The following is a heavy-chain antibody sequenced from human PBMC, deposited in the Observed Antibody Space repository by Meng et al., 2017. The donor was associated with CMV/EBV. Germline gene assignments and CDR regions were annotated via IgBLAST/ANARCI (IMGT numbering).Heavy chain of an antibody. D-gene: IGHD3-3*01. CDR1: GGSISSYY. J-gene: IGHJ4*02. CDR3: ARGGDDFWSGYYDY. Sequence: ESLKISCTVSGGSISSYYWSWIRQPPGKGLEWIGYIYYSGSTNYNPSLKSRVTIPVDTSKNQFSLKLSSVTAADTAVYYCARGGDDFWSGYYDYWGQGTLVTVSS. V-gene: IGHV4-59*01. CDR2: IYYSGST.